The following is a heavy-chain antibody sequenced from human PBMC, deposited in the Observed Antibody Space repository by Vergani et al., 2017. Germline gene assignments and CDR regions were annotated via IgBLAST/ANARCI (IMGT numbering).Heavy chain of an antibody. CDR2: ISWNSGSI. CDR1: GFTFSSYG. V-gene: IGHV3-9*01. J-gene: IGHJ3*02. Sequence: VQLVESGGGVVQPGRSLRLSCAASGFTFSSYGMHWVRQAPGKGLEWVSGISWNSGSIGYADSVKGRFTISRDNAKNSLYLQMNSLRAEDTALYYCAKDRREAAIAVSDAFDIWGQGTMVTVSS. D-gene: IGHD2-2*01. CDR3: AKDRREAAIAVSDAFDI.